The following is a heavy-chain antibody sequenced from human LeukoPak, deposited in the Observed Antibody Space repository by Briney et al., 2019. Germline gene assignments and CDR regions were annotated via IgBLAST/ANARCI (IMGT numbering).Heavy chain of an antibody. CDR3: ARGGSYLSAFDI. CDR2: ISYDGSNK. CDR1: GFTFSSYA. Sequence: QPGGSLRLSCAASGFTFSSYAMHWVRQAPGKGLEWVAVISYDGSNKYYADSVEGRFTISRDNSKNTLYLQMNSLRAEDTAVYYCARGGSYLSAFDIWGQGTMVTVSS. V-gene: IGHV3-30*14. D-gene: IGHD1-26*01. J-gene: IGHJ3*02.